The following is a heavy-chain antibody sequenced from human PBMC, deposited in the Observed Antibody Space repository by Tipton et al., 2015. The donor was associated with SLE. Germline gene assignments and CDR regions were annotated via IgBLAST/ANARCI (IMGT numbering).Heavy chain of an antibody. CDR2: IYHSGST. CDR3: ARRRYSSSSGDWYFDL. CDR1: GYSISSGYY. Sequence: TLSLTCAVSGYSISSGYYWGWIRQPPGKGLEWIGSIYHSGSTYYNPSLKSRVTISVDTSKNQFSLKLSSVTAADTAVYYCARRRYSSSSGDWYFDLWGRGTLVTVSS. V-gene: IGHV4-38-2*01. D-gene: IGHD6-6*01. J-gene: IGHJ2*01.